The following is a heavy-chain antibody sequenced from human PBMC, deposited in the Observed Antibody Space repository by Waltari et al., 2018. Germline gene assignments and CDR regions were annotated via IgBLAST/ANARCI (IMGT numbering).Heavy chain of an antibody. CDR1: GYTFTDYY. J-gene: IGHJ3*02. V-gene: IGHV1-69-2*01. CDR3: ATDLIWRRDAFDI. Sequence: EVQLVQSGAEVKKPGATVKISCKVSGYTFTDYYMHWVQQAPGKGLEWMGLVDPEDGETIYEQKFQGRVTRNEDTSTDTAYMELSSLRSEDTAVYYCATDLIWRRDAFDIWGQGTMVTVSS. CDR2: VDPEDGET.